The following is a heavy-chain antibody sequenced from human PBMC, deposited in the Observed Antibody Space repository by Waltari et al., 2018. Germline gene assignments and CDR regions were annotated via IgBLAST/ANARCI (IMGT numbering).Heavy chain of an antibody. V-gene: IGHV1-8*02. Sequence: QVHLVQSGTEVKQPGASVKVSCKASGYRFTSYGITWVRQATGQGLEWMGWMNPNSGNTGYAQKFQGRVTMTRNTSISTAYMELSSLRSEDTAVYYCATDSGYDLGADYWGQGTLVTVSS. CDR3: ATDSGYDLGADY. CDR2: MNPNSGNT. J-gene: IGHJ4*02. D-gene: IGHD5-12*01. CDR1: GYRFTSYG.